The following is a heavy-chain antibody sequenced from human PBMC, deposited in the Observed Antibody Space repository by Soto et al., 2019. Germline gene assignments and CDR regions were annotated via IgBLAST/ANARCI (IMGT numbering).Heavy chain of an antibody. CDR3: ARDRYYDSSGDYYFDY. CDR1: GGTFSSYA. CDR2: IIPIFGTA. D-gene: IGHD3-22*01. J-gene: IGHJ4*02. Sequence: QVPLVQSGAEVKKPGSSVKVSCKASGGTFSSYAISWVRQAPGQGLEWMGGIIPIFGTANYAQKFQGRVTITADESRSTAYMELSSLRSEDTAVYYCARDRYYDSSGDYYFDYWGQGTLVTVSS. V-gene: IGHV1-69*01.